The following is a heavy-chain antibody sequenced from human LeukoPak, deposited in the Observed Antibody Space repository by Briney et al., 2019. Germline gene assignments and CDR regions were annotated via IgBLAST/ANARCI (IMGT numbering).Heavy chain of an antibody. CDR1: GYTFTSYG. CDR2: ISAYNGNT. Sequence: GASVKVSCKASGYTFTSYGISWVRQAPGQGLEWMGWISAYNGNTNYAQKLQGRVTMTTDTSTGTGYMELRSLRSDYTAVYYCARSRIAAAPEDYWGQGTLVTVSS. J-gene: IGHJ4*02. CDR3: ARSRIAAAPEDY. V-gene: IGHV1-18*01. D-gene: IGHD6-13*01.